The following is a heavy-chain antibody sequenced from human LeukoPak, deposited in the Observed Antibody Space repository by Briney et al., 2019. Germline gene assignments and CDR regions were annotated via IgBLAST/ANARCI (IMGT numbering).Heavy chain of an antibody. D-gene: IGHD6-19*01. CDR2: IYSGGST. Sequence: GGSLRLSCAASGFTVSSNYMSWVRQAPGKGLEWVSVIYSGGSTYYADSVKGRFTIPRDNSKNTLYLQMNSLRAEDTAVYYCARDGSGSGWYQFDYWGQGTLVTVSS. CDR1: GFTVSSNY. J-gene: IGHJ4*02. V-gene: IGHV3-53*01. CDR3: ARDGSGSGWYQFDY.